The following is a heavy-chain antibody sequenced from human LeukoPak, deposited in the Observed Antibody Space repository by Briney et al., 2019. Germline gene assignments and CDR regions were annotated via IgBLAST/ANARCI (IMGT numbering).Heavy chain of an antibody. CDR3: AKDPTDFDSSGQTYFDY. CDR2: FSGNGGNT. J-gene: IGHJ4*02. CDR1: GFTFSSYA. D-gene: IGHD3-22*01. Sequence: GGSLRLSCAASGFTFSSYAMSWFRQAPGKGLEWVSTFSGNGGNTYYADSVKGRFTISRDNSKNTLVLQLNSLRAEDTAVYYCAKDPTDFDSSGQTYFDYWGQGTLVTVSS. V-gene: IGHV3-23*01.